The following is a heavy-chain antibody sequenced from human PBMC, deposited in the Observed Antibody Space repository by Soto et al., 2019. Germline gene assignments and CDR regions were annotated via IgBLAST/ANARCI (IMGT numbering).Heavy chain of an antibody. CDR3: VRVTYYDFWSGPYYGMDV. CDR2: ISYDGSNK. CDR1: GFTFSSYA. J-gene: IGHJ6*02. D-gene: IGHD3-3*01. V-gene: IGHV3-30-3*01. Sequence: PGGSLRLSCAASGFTFSSYAMHWVRQAPGKGLEWVAVISYDGSNKYYADSVKGRFTISRDNSKNTLYLQMNSLRAEDTAVYYCVRVTYYDFWSGPYYGMDVWGQGTTVTVSS.